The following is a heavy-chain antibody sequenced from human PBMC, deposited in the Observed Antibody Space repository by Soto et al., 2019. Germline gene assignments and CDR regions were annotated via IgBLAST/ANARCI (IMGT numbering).Heavy chain of an antibody. CDR3: ARDFKAGGNSLSFYI. CDR1: GGSISTYY. D-gene: IGHD6-13*01. J-gene: IGHJ3*02. V-gene: IGHV4-59*01. CDR2: FFYSGIS. Sequence: SETLSLTCNVSGGSISTYYWSWIRQPPGNCLVWIVYFFYSGISYYNPSLKSRVTISVYTSKNQFSLKLISVTAADMSLYYCARDFKAGGNSLSFYIWGQGTMVTVPS.